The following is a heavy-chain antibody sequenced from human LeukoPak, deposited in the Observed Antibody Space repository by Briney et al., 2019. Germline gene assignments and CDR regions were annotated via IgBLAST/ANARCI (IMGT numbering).Heavy chain of an antibody. CDR2: IYYSGST. V-gene: IGHV4-59*08. Sequence: SETLSLTCTVSGGSISSYYWSWIRQPPGKGLEGMGYIYYSGSTNYNPSLKSRVTISVDTSKNQFSLKLSSVTAADTAVYYCARQGYSSSWYLKGNWFDPWGQGTLVTVSS. D-gene: IGHD6-13*01. J-gene: IGHJ5*02. CDR1: GGSISSYY. CDR3: ARQGYSSSWYLKGNWFDP.